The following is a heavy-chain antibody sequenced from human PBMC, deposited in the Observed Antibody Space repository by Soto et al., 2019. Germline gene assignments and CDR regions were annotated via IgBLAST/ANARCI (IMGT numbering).Heavy chain of an antibody. CDR1: GFTFSSYA. D-gene: IGHD5-12*01. CDR2: ISGSGGST. CDR3: AKDQKEIGYSGYDQGVDY. V-gene: IGHV3-23*01. J-gene: IGHJ4*02. Sequence: EVQLLESGGGLVQPGGSLRLSCAASGFTFSSYAVSWVRQAPGKGLEWVSAISGSGGSTYYADSVRGRFTISRDNSKNTLCLEMNSLRANDTAVYYCAKDQKEIGYSGYDQGVDYWGQASLVTVSS.